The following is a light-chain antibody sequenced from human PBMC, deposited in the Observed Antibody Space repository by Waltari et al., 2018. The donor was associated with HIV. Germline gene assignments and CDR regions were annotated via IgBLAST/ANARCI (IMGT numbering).Light chain of an antibody. CDR1: HSFSSSY. Sequence: EIVLTQSPGTLSLSPGERATLSCRASHSFSSSYLAWYQQKPGQAPRLLIYGASSRATGTPDRFSGSGSGTDFTLSISRLEPEDFAVYYCQYYDSSSFTFGPGTKVDIK. V-gene: IGKV3-20*01. J-gene: IGKJ3*01. CDR2: GAS. CDR3: QYYDSSSFT.